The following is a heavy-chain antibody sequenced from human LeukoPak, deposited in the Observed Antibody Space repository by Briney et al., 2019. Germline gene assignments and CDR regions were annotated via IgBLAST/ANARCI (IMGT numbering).Heavy chain of an antibody. V-gene: IGHV3-48*04. J-gene: IGHJ4*02. D-gene: IGHD4-17*01. CDR3: ARVDYGDYAGEDY. Sequence: GGSLRLSCAASGFTFSRFSMNWVRQAPGKGLEWVSYVSSSSGTIYYADSVKGRFTISRDNAKNSLYLQMNSLRAEDTAVYYCARVDYGDYAGEDYWGQGTLVTVSS. CDR2: VSSSSGTI. CDR1: GFTFSRFS.